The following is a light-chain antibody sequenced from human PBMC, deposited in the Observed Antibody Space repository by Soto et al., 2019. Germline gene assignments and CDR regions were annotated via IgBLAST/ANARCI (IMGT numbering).Light chain of an antibody. Sequence: EIVLTHSPATVSFSPGERATLSCWASQSLSSYLAWYQQKPGQAPRLLIYDASNRANGIPARFTGSGSGTDFTLTISSLEPEDFAVYFCQQRAGWPPTFGGGTKVDIK. J-gene: IGKJ4*01. V-gene: IGKV3-11*01. CDR1: QSLSSY. CDR3: QQRAGWPPT. CDR2: DAS.